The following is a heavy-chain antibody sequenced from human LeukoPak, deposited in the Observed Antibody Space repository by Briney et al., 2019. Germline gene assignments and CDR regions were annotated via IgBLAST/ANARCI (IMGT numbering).Heavy chain of an antibody. D-gene: IGHD1-20*01. Sequence: SETLSLTCAVYGGSFSGYYWSWIRQPPGKGLEWIGYIYYSGSTNYNPSLKSRVTISVDTSKNQFSLKLSSVTAADTAVYYCARHNSWNDVWFDPWGQGTLVTVSS. CDR2: IYYSGST. J-gene: IGHJ5*02. V-gene: IGHV4-59*08. CDR3: ARHNSWNDVWFDP. CDR1: GGSFSGYY.